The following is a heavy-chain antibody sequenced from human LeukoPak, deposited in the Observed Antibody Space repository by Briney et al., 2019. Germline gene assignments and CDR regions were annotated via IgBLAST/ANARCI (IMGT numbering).Heavy chain of an antibody. D-gene: IGHD1-26*01. CDR3: AKEGMGSEATTADGAFDM. J-gene: IGHJ3*02. Sequence: ASETLSLTCTASGCTISVYHWSWIRQPPGKGLEWIGYICDTGITNYSPSLKSRVNISVDTSNNQISLKLISVTAADTAIYFCAKEGMGSEATTADGAFDMWGEGSTVTVS. CDR2: ICDTGIT. CDR1: GCTISVYH. V-gene: IGHV4-4*08.